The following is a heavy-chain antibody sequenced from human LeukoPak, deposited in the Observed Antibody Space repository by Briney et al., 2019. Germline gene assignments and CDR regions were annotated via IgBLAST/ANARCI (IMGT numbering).Heavy chain of an antibody. Sequence: PGGSLRLSCAASGFTFSSYWMHWVRQAPGKGLVWVSHIKTDGRHTNYADSVKGRFTISRDNAKNTLYLQMNSLRAEDTAVYYWARTRDDFNRGAFDIWGQGTMVTVSS. CDR2: IKTDGRHT. V-gene: IGHV3-74*01. D-gene: IGHD5-24*01. J-gene: IGHJ3*02. CDR1: GFTFSSYW. CDR3: ARTRDDFNRGAFDI.